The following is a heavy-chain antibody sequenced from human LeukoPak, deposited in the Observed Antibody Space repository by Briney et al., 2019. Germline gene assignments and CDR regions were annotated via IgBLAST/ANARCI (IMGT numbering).Heavy chain of an antibody. D-gene: IGHD2-15*01. V-gene: IGHV4-59*01. CDR1: DGSISSYY. J-gene: IGHJ4*02. CDR2: IYYSGST. Sequence: PSETLSLTCNVSDGSISSYYWSWIRQPPGKGLEWIGYIYYSGSTNYNPSLKSRVTISVDTSKNQFSLKLSSVTAADTAVYYCARSCSGGSCYRDTFDYWGQGTLVTVSS. CDR3: ARSCSGGSCYRDTFDY.